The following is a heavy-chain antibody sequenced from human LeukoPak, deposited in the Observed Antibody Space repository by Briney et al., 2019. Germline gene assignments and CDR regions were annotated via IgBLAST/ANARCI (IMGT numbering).Heavy chain of an antibody. Sequence: GGSLRLSCAASGFTFSRYWMTWVRQAPGKGLEWVSSISSSSSYIYYADSVKGRFTISRDNAKNSLYLQMNSLRAEDMAVYYCARDGRGAVAGFDYWGQGALVTVSS. V-gene: IGHV3-21*01. CDR1: GFTFSRYW. CDR2: ISSSSSYI. CDR3: ARDGRGAVAGFDY. D-gene: IGHD6-19*01. J-gene: IGHJ4*02.